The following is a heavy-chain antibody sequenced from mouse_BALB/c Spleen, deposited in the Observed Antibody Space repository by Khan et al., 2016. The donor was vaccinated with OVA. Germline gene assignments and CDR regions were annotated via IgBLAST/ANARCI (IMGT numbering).Heavy chain of an antibody. D-gene: IGHD2-1*01. Sequence: EVQRVESGGGLVQPGGSRKLSCAASGFTFSNFGMHWVCQAPKKGLEWVAYISSGSSTIYYVDTVKGRFTISRDNPKNTLFLQMTSLRSEDTAIYYCARSGGNFHWYFDVWGAGTSVTVSS. CDR3: ARSGGNFHWYFDV. V-gene: IGHV5-17*02. CDR1: GFTFSNFG. CDR2: ISSGSSTI. J-gene: IGHJ1*01.